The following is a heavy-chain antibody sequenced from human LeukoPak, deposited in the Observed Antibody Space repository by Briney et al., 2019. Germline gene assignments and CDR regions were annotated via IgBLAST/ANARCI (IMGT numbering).Heavy chain of an antibody. J-gene: IGHJ4*02. CDR1: GGSISSSSYY. CDR3: ASPSRDSSSWYSWYFDY. CDR2: IYYSGST. V-gene: IGHV4-39*01. Sequence: SETLSLTCTVSGGSISSSSYYWGWIRQPPGKGLESIVSIYYSGSTYYNPSLKSRVTISVDTSKNQFSLKLSSVTAADTAVYYCASPSRDSSSWYSWYFDYWGQGTLVTVSS. D-gene: IGHD6-13*01.